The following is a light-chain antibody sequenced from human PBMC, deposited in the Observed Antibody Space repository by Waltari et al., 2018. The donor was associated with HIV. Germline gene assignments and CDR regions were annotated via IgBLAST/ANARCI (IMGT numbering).Light chain of an antibody. CDR3: GSYTASSDTPYV. J-gene: IGLJ1*01. CDR1: SSSLGDYSF. V-gene: IGLV2-14*03. Sequence: QSALTQPASVSGSRGQSITISCTGSSSSLGDYSFLAWYQQYPGKAPTHLTDDRPSGVSSRFSASRFGTTASLTISGLQPGDEADYYCGSYTASSDTPYVFGSGTHVTVL.